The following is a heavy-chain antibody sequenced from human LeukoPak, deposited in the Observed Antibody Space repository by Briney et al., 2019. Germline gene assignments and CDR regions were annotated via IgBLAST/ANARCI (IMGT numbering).Heavy chain of an antibody. CDR2: INPNSGGT. CDR3: ARDAYSSSHRYHY. CDR1: GYTFTGYY. Sequence: ASVKASCKASGYTFTGYYMHWVRQAPGQGLEWMGWINPNSGGTNYAQKFQGRVTMTRDTSISTAYMELRSLRSDDTAVYYCARDAYSSSHRYHYWGQGTLVTVSS. V-gene: IGHV1-2*02. D-gene: IGHD6-13*01. J-gene: IGHJ4*02.